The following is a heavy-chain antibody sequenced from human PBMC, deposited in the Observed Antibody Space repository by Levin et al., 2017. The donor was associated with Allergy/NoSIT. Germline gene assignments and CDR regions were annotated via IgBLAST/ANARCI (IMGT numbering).Heavy chain of an antibody. Sequence: GGSLRLSCKASGYTFTSYGISWVRQAPGQGLEWMGWISAYNGNTNYAQKLQGRVTMTTDTSTSTAYMELRSLRSDDTAVYYCARDGGAVMITFGGVIVYNWFDPWGQGTLVTVSS. CDR1: GYTFTSYG. J-gene: IGHJ5*02. D-gene: IGHD3-16*02. V-gene: IGHV1-18*01. CDR2: ISAYNGNT. CDR3: ARDGGAVMITFGGVIVYNWFDP.